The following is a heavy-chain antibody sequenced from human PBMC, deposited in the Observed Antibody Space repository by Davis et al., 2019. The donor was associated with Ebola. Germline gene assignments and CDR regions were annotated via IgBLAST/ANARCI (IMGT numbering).Heavy chain of an antibody. V-gene: IGHV3-66*01. J-gene: IGHJ4*02. D-gene: IGHD1-26*01. CDR2: IYSGGST. CDR1: GFTSSSYA. Sequence: GGSLRLSCAASGFTSSSYAMSWVRQAPGKGLEWVSVIYSGGSTYYADSVKGRFTISRDNAKNSLYLQMNSLRVEDTAVYYCTRMYSGSPEGGDYWGQGTLVIVSS. CDR3: TRMYSGSPEGGDY.